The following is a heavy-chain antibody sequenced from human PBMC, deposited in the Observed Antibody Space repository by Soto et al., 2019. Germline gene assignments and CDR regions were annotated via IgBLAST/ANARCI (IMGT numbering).Heavy chain of an antibody. Sequence: SVKVSCKASGYTFTSYDINWVRQATGQGLEWMGWMNPNSGNTGYAQKFQGRVTMTRNTSISTAYMELSSLRSEDTAVYYCARFTWNDVAFDXWGQGTMVTXSS. V-gene: IGHV1-8*01. CDR3: ARFTWNDVAFDX. CDR1: GYTFTSYD. J-gene: IGHJ3*01. D-gene: IGHD1-1*01. CDR2: MNPNSGNT.